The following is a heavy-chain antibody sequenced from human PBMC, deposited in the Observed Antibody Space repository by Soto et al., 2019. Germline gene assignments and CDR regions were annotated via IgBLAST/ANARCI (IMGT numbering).Heavy chain of an antibody. D-gene: IGHD6-13*01. CDR1: GGTFSSYA. Sequence: QVQLVQSGTEVKKPGSSVKVSCKASGGTFSSYAISWVRQAPGQGLEWMGGIIPIFGTANYAQKFQGRVTITADESTSTAYRELSSLRSEDTAVYYCASQGIGWYWFDPWGQGTLVTVSS. J-gene: IGHJ5*02. V-gene: IGHV1-69*01. CDR3: ASQGIGWYWFDP. CDR2: IIPIFGTA.